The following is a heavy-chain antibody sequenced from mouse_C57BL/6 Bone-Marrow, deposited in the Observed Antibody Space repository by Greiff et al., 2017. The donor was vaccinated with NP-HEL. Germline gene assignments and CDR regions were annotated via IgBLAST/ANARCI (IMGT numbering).Heavy chain of an antibody. V-gene: IGHV3-5*01. J-gene: IGHJ4*01. CDR1: GISITTGNYR. CDR3: ARDYGYDGYAMDY. Sequence: EVKLQESGPGLVKPSQTVFLTCTVTGISITTGNYRWSWIRQFPGNKLEWIGYIYYSGTITYNPSLTSRTTITRDTPKNQFFLEMNSLTAEDTATYYCARDYGYDGYAMDYWGQGTSVTVSS. D-gene: IGHD2-2*01. CDR2: IYYSGTI.